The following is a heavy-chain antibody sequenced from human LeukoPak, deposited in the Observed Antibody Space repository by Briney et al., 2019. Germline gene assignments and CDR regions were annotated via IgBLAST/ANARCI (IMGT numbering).Heavy chain of an antibody. J-gene: IGHJ4*02. Sequence: GGSLRLSCAASGFIFNRIRMSWDRQAPGKGLQWVAHIKEDGTEKYYLDSVKGRFTIARDDARNSLYLQMNSLRDEDTAVYYCVRAGWELDYWGQGTPVIVSS. CDR2: IKEDGTEK. D-gene: IGHD4-23*01. CDR1: GFIFNRIR. V-gene: IGHV3-7*01. CDR3: VRAGWELDY.